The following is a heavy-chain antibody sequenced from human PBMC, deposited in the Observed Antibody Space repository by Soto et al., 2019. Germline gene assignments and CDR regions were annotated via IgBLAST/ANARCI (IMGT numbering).Heavy chain of an antibody. CDR1: GYTFTSCD. Sequence: GASVKVSCKASGYTFTSCDINWVRQATGQGLEWMGWMNPNSGNTGYAQKFQGRVTMTRNTSISTAYMELSSLRSEDTAVYYCERVPILYSSDRRYYYYYGMDVWGQGTTVTVSS. V-gene: IGHV1-8*01. J-gene: IGHJ6*02. CDR3: ERVPILYSSDRRYYYYYGMDV. CDR2: MNPNSGNT. D-gene: IGHD6-19*01.